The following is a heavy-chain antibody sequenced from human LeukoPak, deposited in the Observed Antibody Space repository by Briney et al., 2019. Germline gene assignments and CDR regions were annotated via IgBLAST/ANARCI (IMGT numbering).Heavy chain of an antibody. J-gene: IGHJ3*02. CDR1: GFTFSSYW. V-gene: IGHV3-7*01. Sequence: GGSLTLSCAASGFTFSSYWMSWVRQAPGKGREWVAYIMQEGCGKYHVDPVKGRYTISRDNDKNSLYLQMNSLTAEDTAVYYCTIDHCNGASCYSLADAFDIWGQGTMVTVSS. CDR3: TIDHCNGASCYSLADAFDI. CDR2: IMQEGCGK. D-gene: IGHD2-15*01.